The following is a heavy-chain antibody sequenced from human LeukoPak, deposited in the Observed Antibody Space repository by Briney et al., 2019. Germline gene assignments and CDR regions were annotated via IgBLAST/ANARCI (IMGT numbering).Heavy chain of an antibody. J-gene: IGHJ4*02. CDR3: ARALDHSGGGYLYYFDY. Sequence: ASVKVSCKASGYTFSDYFLHWVRQAPGQGPEWMGRINPNSGGTNYAQKFQGRVTMTGDTTISTTYMELHRLRSDDTAVYYCARALDHSGGGYLYYFDYWGQGTLVTVSS. CDR1: GYTFSDYF. V-gene: IGHV1-2*02. CDR2: INPNSGGT. D-gene: IGHD2-15*01.